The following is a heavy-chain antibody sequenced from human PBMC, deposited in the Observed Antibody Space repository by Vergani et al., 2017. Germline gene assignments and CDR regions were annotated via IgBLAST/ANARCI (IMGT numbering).Heavy chain of an antibody. CDR2: IYYSGST. CDR3: AXDLKQRGYSYGYSYYYYYMDV. CDR1: GGSLSSGSYY. D-gene: IGHD5-18*01. J-gene: IGHJ6*03. Sequence: QVQLQESGPGLVKPSETLSLTCTVSGGSLSSGSYYWSWIRPPPGKGLEWIGYIYYSGSTNYNPSLKSRVTISVDTSKNQFSLKLSSVTAADTAVYYCAXDLKQRGYSYGYSYYYYYMDVWGKGTTVTVSS. V-gene: IGHV4-61*01.